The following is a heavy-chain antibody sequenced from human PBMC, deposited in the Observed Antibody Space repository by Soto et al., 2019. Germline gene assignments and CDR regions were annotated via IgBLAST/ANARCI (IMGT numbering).Heavy chain of an antibody. CDR1: GFSLSNARMG. J-gene: IGHJ6*02. V-gene: IGHV2-26*01. CDR3: ARIRGLYDYSGIHV. CDR2: IFSNDEK. Sequence: QVTLKESGPVLVKPTETLTLTCTVSGFSLSNARMGVSWIRQPPGKALEWLAHIFSNDEKSYSTSLKSRLTTXKXTXXSQVVLTMTNMDPVDTATYSSARIRGLYDYSGIHVWAQRTTLTVPS.